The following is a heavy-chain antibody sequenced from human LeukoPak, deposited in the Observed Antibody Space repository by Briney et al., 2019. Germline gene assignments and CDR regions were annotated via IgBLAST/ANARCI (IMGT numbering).Heavy chain of an antibody. CDR2: IYYSGNT. CDR3: ARRVIGHYSMDV. V-gene: IGHV4-39*01. J-gene: IGHJ6*02. D-gene: IGHD2-21*01. CDR1: GGSISSSYY. Sequence: PSETLSLTCTVSGGSISSSYYWGWIRQPPGKGLEWIGSIYYSGNTYYNPSLKSRVTISVDTSKNQFSLRLSSVTAADTAVYYCARRVIGHYSMDVWGQGTTVTVSS.